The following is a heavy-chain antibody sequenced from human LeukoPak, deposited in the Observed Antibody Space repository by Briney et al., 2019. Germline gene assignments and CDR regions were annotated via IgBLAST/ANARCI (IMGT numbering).Heavy chain of an antibody. CDR3: ARSNTPGIAVAGTGFDY. D-gene: IGHD6-19*01. CDR2: INHSGST. V-gene: IGHV4-34*01. Sequence: SETLSLTCAVYGGSFSGYYWSWIRQPPGKGLEWVGEINHSGSTNYNPSLKSRVTISVDTSMNQFSLKLSSVTAADTAVYYCARSNTPGIAVAGTGFDYWGQGTLVTVSS. J-gene: IGHJ4*02. CDR1: GGSFSGYY.